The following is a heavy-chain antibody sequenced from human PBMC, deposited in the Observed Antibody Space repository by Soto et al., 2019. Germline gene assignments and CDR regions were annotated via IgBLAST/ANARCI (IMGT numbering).Heavy chain of an antibody. D-gene: IGHD4-4*01. CDR2: IKEDGGEQ. J-gene: IGHJ5*02. Sequence: GESLKISCVASGFSFGGYWMSWVRQAPGKGPEWVANIKEDGGEQHYADSVKGRFTISRANTENSLFLQMNNLRVEDSAIYYCAITTSTVSYWFDPWGPGIQVTVSS. CDR3: AITTSTVSYWFDP. CDR1: GFSFGGYW. V-gene: IGHV3-7*03.